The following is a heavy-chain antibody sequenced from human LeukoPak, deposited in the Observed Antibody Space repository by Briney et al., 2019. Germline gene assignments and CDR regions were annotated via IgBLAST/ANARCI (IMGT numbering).Heavy chain of an antibody. D-gene: IGHD5-12*01. J-gene: IGHJ4*02. CDR2: MSKDGRTI. Sequence: GGSLRLSCAASGFRFSSQEMAWVRQAPGKGLEWVSYMSKDGRTIYYADSVKGRFTISRDNTGNSLFLQLNSLRADDTGFYYCARGSYTGFDLYFDSWGQGTLVTISS. CDR1: GFRFSSQE. CDR3: ARGSYTGFDLYFDS. V-gene: IGHV3-48*03.